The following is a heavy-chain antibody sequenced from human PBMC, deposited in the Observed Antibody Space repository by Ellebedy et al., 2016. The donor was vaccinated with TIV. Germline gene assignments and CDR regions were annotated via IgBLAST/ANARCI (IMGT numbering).Heavy chain of an antibody. V-gene: IGHV3-30*18. CDR1: GFTFRSYG. J-gene: IGHJ4*02. CDR2: ISSDGISK. Sequence: GESLKISCAASGFTFRSYGMHWVRQAPGKGLEWVAVISSDGISKNYADPVKGRFTISRDNSKNTLFLQMNSLRPDDTAVYYCAKDLGRWLDYFDYWGQGTLVTVSS. D-gene: IGHD6-19*01. CDR3: AKDLGRWLDYFDY.